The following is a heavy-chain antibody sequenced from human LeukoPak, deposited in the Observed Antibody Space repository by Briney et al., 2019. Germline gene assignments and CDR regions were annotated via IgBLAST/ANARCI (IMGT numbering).Heavy chain of an antibody. Sequence: SETLSLTCTVSGGSISSYCWSWIRQPPGKGLEWIGYIYYSGSTNYNPSLKSRVTISVDTSKNQFSLKLSSVTAADTAVYYCARGTSGGSLGYWGQGTLVTVSS. V-gene: IGHV4-59*01. CDR1: GGSISSYC. CDR3: ARGTSGGSLGY. CDR2: IYYSGST. D-gene: IGHD2-15*01. J-gene: IGHJ4*02.